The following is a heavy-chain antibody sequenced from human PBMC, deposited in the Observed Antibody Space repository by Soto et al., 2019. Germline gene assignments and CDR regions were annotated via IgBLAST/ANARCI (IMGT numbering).Heavy chain of an antibody. Sequence: PSETLSLTCTVSGGSISSGGYSWSWIRQPPGKGLEWIGYIYHSGSTYYNPSLKSRVTISVDRSKNQFSLKLSSVTAADTAVYYCARVGDCISTSCPDAFDIWGQGTMVTVSS. J-gene: IGHJ3*02. V-gene: IGHV4-30-2*01. CDR3: ARVGDCISTSCPDAFDI. CDR2: IYHSGST. D-gene: IGHD2-2*01. CDR1: GGSISSGGYS.